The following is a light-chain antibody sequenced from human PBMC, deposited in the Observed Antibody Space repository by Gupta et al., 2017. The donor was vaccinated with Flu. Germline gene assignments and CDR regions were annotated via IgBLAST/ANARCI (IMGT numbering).Light chain of an antibody. V-gene: IGLV3-21*02. CDR3: QVWHISSDHLRV. CDR2: DDS. J-gene: IGLJ3*02. Sequence: SFVLTQLPSVSVAPGQTATITCGGNNIGSRSAQWYQQEPGQAPVLVVYDDSARPSGIPERFSGLNSGNTATLSINMVEAGDEADYYCQVWHISSDHLRVFGGGTKLTVL. CDR1: NIGSRS.